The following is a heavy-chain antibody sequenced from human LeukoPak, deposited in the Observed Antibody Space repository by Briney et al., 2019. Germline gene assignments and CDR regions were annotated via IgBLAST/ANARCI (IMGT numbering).Heavy chain of an antibody. CDR2: IYYSGTT. V-gene: IGHV4-30-4*01. CDR1: GGSISSGDYY. J-gene: IGHJ4*02. CDR3: ARGPYGSGSYY. Sequence: SQTLSLTCTVSGGSISSGDYYWSWIRQPPGKGLEWIGYIYYSGTTYYDPSLKSRVTISVDTSKNQFSLKLTSVTAADTAVYYCARGPYGSGSYYWGQGTLVTVSS. D-gene: IGHD3-10*01.